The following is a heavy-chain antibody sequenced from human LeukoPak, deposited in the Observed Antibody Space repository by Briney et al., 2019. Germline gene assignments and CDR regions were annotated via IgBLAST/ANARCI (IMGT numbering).Heavy chain of an antibody. CDR3: ARDRHQGYSSSWYVGGFDY. D-gene: IGHD6-13*01. CDR1: GGSISSSSYY. Sequence: SETLSLTCTVSGGSISSSSYYWGWIRQPPGKGLEWIGSIYYSGSTYYNPSLKSRVTISVDTSKNQFSLKLSSVTAADTAVYYCARDRHQGYSSSWYVGGFDYWAQGTLVTVSS. J-gene: IGHJ4*02. CDR2: IYYSGST. V-gene: IGHV4-39*07.